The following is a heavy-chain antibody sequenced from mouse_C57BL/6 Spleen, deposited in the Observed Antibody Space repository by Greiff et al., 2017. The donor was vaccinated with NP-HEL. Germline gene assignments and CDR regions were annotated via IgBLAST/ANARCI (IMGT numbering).Heavy chain of an antibody. V-gene: IGHV1-15*01. CDR3: TRGGGYDYDEDY. Sequence: QVHVKQSGAELVRPGASVTLSCKASGYTFTDYEMHWVKQTPVHGLEWIGAIDPETGGTAYNQKFKGKAILTADKSSSTAYMELRSLTSEDSAVYYCTRGGGYDYDEDYWGQGTTLTVSS. CDR2: IDPETGGT. CDR1: GYTFTDYE. D-gene: IGHD2-4*01. J-gene: IGHJ2*01.